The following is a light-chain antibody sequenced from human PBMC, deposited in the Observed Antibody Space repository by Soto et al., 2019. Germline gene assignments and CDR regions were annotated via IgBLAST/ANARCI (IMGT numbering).Light chain of an antibody. CDR2: AAS. Sequence: PLTQSPSPLSASVGDRVAIPCLASQSISTYLNWYQQKPGKAPKVLIYAASNLQSGVPPRSSGSGSGTDFTLTISSLQPEDVATYFCQQSYRTPITFGQGTKVDI. J-gene: IGKJ1*01. V-gene: IGKV1-39*01. CDR3: QQSYRTPIT. CDR1: QSISTY.